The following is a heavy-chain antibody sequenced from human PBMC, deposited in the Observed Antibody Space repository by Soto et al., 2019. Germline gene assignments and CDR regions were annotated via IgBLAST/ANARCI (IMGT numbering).Heavy chain of an antibody. J-gene: IGHJ5*02. Sequence: PPETLSLTCSLSGGSLSSYYRSWIRQPPGTGLECIGYTYYSGSTTYNPSLKSRVTISVDTSKSHVSLKLRSVTAADTAVYFCARGPLSPLIVGPTRGPWFDPWGPGTLVTVSS. CDR3: ARGPLSPLIVGPTRGPWFDP. D-gene: IGHD1-26*01. CDR1: GGSLSSYY. V-gene: IGHV4-59*01. CDR2: TYYSGST.